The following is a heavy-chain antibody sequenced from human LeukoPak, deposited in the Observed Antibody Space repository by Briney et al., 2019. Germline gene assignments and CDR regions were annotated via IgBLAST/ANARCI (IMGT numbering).Heavy chain of an antibody. CDR3: ARHSEQLVLLDY. J-gene: IGHJ4*02. V-gene: IGHV4-38-2*01. D-gene: IGHD6-6*01. CDR1: GYSISSGYY. Sequence: SETLSLTCAVSGYSISSGYYWGWIRQPPGKGLEWIGSIYHSGGTYYNPSLKSRVTISVDTSKNQFSLKLSSVTAADTAVYYCARHSEQLVLLDYWGQGTLVTVSS. CDR2: IYHSGGT.